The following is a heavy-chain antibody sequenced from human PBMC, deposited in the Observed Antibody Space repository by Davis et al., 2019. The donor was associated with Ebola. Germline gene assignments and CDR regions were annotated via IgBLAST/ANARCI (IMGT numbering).Heavy chain of an antibody. CDR2: ISAYNGNT. Sequence: ASVKVSCKASSYTFTSCGISWVRQAPGQGLEWMGWISAYNGNTNYAQKLQGRVTMTTDTSRSTAYMELRSLRSDDTAMYYCASGLVRGESYWYFDLWGRGTLVTVSS. D-gene: IGHD6-6*01. CDR3: ASGLVRGESYWYFDL. V-gene: IGHV1-18*01. CDR1: SYTFTSCG. J-gene: IGHJ2*01.